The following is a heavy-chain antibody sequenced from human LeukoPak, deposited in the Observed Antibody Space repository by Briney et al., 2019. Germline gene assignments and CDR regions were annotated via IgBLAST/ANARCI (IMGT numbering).Heavy chain of an antibody. V-gene: IGHV3-48*04. Sequence: GGSLRLSCAASGFTFSTYSMNWVRQAPGKGLEWVSYISSSGSPIYYTDSVKGRFTISRDNARNSLYLQMNSLRAEDTAVYYCARDGITYYYDSSGYFYAWGQGTLVTVSS. CDR3: ARDGITYYYDSSGYFYA. D-gene: IGHD3-22*01. CDR1: GFTFSTYS. CDR2: ISSSGSPI. J-gene: IGHJ5*02.